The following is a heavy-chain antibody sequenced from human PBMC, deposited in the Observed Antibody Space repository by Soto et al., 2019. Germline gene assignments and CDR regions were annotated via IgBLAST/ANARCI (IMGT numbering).Heavy chain of an antibody. Sequence: QVQLQQWGAGLLKPSESLSLTCAACGGSFSGYYWSWIRQPPGKGLEWIGEINHSGSTNYNPSHKRRVTLSVDTSKNQFSLKLSSVAAADTAVDYCARGRGYSYGYIDYWGQGTLVTDSS. V-gene: IGHV4-34*01. J-gene: IGHJ4*02. CDR2: INHSGST. CDR3: ARGRGYSYGYIDY. CDR1: GGSFSGYY. D-gene: IGHD5-18*01.